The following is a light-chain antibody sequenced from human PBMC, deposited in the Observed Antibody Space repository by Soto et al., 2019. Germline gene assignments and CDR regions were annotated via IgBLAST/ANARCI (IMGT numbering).Light chain of an antibody. CDR2: EVS. V-gene: IGLV2-23*02. CDR3: CSYASSISSV. Sequence: QSALTQPASVSGSPGQSITVSCTGTSSDVGSYNLVSWYQQHPGKAPKLLIYEVSSRPSGVSNRFSGSKSGNTASLTISGLQSEDEADYHCCSYASSISSVFGGGTQLTVL. CDR1: SSDVGSYNL. J-gene: IGLJ3*02.